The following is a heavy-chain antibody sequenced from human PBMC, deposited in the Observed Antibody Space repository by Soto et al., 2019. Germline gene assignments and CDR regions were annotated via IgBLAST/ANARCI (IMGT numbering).Heavy chain of an antibody. V-gene: IGHV3-23*01. CDR2: LSGSGGTT. CDR3: AKQRADYGSGADTYYFDS. Sequence: GRSLRLSCAASGFTFSSYGMHWVRQAPGKGLEWVSSLSGSGGTTYYADSVKGRFIISRDNSKNTLYLLMNSLRAEDTALYYCAKQRADYGSGADTYYFDSWGQGALGTVSS. CDR1: GFTFSSYG. D-gene: IGHD3-10*01. J-gene: IGHJ4*02.